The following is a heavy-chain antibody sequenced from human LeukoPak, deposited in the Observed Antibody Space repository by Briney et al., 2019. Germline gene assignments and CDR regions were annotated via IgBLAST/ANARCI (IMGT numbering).Heavy chain of an antibody. Sequence: GGSLRLSCAASGFTVSSNYMSWVRQAPGKGLEWVSVIYSGGSTYYADSVEGRFTISRDNSKNTLYLQMNSLRAEDTAVYYCARDVWFGELSHYFDYWGQGTLVTVSS. J-gene: IGHJ4*02. CDR3: ARDVWFGELSHYFDY. V-gene: IGHV3-53*01. CDR2: IYSGGST. D-gene: IGHD3-10*01. CDR1: GFTVSSNY.